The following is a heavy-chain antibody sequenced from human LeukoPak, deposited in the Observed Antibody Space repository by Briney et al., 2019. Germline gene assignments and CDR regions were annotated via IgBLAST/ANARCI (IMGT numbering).Heavy chain of an antibody. CDR1: GGSISSYY. J-gene: IGHJ4*02. CDR2: IYTSGST. V-gene: IGHV4-4*07. Sequence: SETLSLTCTVSGGSISSYYWSWIRQPAGKGLEWIGRIYTSGSTNYNPSLKSRVTMSVDTSKNQFSLKQRSVTDADTAVYYSARAGSYSSGDDGDYWGQGTLVTVSS. CDR3: ARAGSYSSGDDGDY. D-gene: IGHD3-22*01.